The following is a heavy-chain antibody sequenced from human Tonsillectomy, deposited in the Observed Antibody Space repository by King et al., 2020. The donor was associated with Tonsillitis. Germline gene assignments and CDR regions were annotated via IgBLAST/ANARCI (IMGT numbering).Heavy chain of an antibody. Sequence: VQLVESGGGVVQPGRSLKLSCAASGFTFSNFAIHWLRQAPGKGLEWVAVISDDGSNKYYADSVKGRFTISRDNSKNTLYLRLNSLRAEDTAVYFCARVREGDYVPDSFDIWGQGTMVSVSS. CDR2: ISDDGSNK. CDR1: GFTFSNFA. D-gene: IGHD4-17*01. CDR3: ARVREGDYVPDSFDI. V-gene: IGHV3-30*04. J-gene: IGHJ3*02.